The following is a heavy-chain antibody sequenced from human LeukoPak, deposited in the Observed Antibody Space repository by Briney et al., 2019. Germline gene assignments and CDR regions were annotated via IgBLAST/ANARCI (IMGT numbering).Heavy chain of an antibody. Sequence: GGSLRLSCAASGSTFSSYAMHWVRQAPGKGLEWVAVISYDGSNKYYADSVKGRFTISRDNSKNTLYLQMNSLRAEDTAVYYCASLSNYLDYWGQGTLVTVSS. J-gene: IGHJ4*02. D-gene: IGHD4-11*01. V-gene: IGHV3-30-3*01. CDR3: ASLSNYLDY. CDR1: GSTFSSYA. CDR2: ISYDGSNK.